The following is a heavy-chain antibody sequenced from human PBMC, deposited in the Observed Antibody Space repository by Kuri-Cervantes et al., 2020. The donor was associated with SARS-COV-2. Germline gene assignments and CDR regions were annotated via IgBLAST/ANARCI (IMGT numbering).Heavy chain of an antibody. D-gene: IGHD4-17*01. Sequence: LSLTCAASGFTFSSYSMNWVRQAPGKGLEWVSAISGSGGSTYYADSVKGRFTISRDNSKNTLYLQMNSLRAEDAAVYYCAKDPRTTVTTFLFDYWGQGTLVTVSS. CDR2: ISGSGGST. CDR1: GFTFSSYS. V-gene: IGHV3-23*01. CDR3: AKDPRTTVTTFLFDY. J-gene: IGHJ4*02.